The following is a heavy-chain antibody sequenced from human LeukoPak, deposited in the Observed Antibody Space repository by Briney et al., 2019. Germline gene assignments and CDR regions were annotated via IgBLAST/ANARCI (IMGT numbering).Heavy chain of an antibody. Sequence: ASVNVSCKASGYTFTSYAMHWVRQAPGQRLEWMGWINAGNGNTKYSQKFQGRVTITRDTSASTAYMELSSLRSEDAAVYYCARGPPYSYGYEEFDYWGQGTLVTVSS. CDR3: ARGPPYSYGYEEFDY. D-gene: IGHD5-18*01. V-gene: IGHV1-3*01. CDR2: INAGNGNT. CDR1: GYTFTSYA. J-gene: IGHJ4*02.